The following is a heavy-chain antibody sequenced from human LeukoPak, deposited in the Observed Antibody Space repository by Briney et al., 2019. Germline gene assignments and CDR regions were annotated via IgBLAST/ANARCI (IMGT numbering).Heavy chain of an antibody. D-gene: IGHD2-2*01. CDR1: GYTFTGYY. CDR2: INPNSGGT. CDR3: AREVVVVPAANWFDP. Sequence: ASVKVSCKASGYTFTGYYMHWVRQAPGQGLDWMGWINPNSGGTNYAQKFQGRVTMTRDTSISTAYMELSRLRSDDTAVYYCAREVVVVPAANWFDPWGQGTLVTVSS. J-gene: IGHJ5*02. V-gene: IGHV1-2*02.